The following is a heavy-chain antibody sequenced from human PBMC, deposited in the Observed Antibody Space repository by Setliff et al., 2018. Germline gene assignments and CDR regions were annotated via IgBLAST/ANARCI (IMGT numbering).Heavy chain of an antibody. J-gene: IGHJ4*02. CDR2: INYLGNT. Sequence: PSETLSLTCAVYGGSFSDSYWSWIRQPPGKGLEWIGDINYLGNTNYNPSLKTRVTISVDTSKNQFSLKLVSMTAADTAVYYCARGRSNFWGYYFDYWGQGTLVTVSS. CDR3: ARGRSNFWGYYFDY. CDR1: GGSFSDSY. V-gene: IGHV4-34*01. D-gene: IGHD3-3*01.